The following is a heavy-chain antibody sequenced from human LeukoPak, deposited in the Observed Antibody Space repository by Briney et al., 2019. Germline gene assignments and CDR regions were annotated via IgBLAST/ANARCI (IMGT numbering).Heavy chain of an antibody. V-gene: IGHV4-39*01. Sequence: SETLSLTCTVSGGSISSSSYYWGWIRQPPGKGLEWIGSIYYSGSTYYNPSLKSRVTISVDTSKNQLSLKLSSVIAADTSVYYCARTLAAAGGGAFDYWGQGTPVTVSS. CDR3: ARTLAAAGGGAFDY. J-gene: IGHJ4*02. CDR1: GGSISSSSYY. D-gene: IGHD6-13*01. CDR2: IYYSGST.